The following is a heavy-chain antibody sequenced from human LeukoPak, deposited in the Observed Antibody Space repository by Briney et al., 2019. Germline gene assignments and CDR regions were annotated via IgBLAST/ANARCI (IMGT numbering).Heavy chain of an antibody. D-gene: IGHD6-13*01. CDR3: ARVASESIAAAGFDY. J-gene: IGHJ4*02. V-gene: IGHV4-59*12. Sequence: KTSETLSLTCTVSGGSISSYYWSWIRQPPGKGLEWIGYIYYSGSTNYNPSLKSRVTISVDTSKNQFSLKLSSVTAADTAVYHCARVASESIAAAGFDYWGQGTLVTVSS. CDR2: IYYSGST. CDR1: GGSISSYY.